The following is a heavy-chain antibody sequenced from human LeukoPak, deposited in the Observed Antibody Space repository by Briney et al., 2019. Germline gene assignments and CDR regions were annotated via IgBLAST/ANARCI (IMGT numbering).Heavy chain of an antibody. CDR3: ARAIAVAGDY. CDR1: GFTFSSYS. J-gene: IGHJ4*02. Sequence: GGSLRLSCAASGFTFSSYSMNWVRQAPGKGPEWVSSISSSSYIYYADSVKGRFTISRDNAKNSLYLQMNSLRAEDTAVYYCARAIAVAGDYWGQGTLVTVSS. CDR2: ISSSSYI. V-gene: IGHV3-21*01. D-gene: IGHD6-19*01.